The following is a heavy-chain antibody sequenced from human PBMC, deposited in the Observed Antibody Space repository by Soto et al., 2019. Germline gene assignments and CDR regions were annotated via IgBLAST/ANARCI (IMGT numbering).Heavy chain of an antibody. CDR1: GFSFTSSS. V-gene: IGHV1-58*01. D-gene: IGHD3-10*01. J-gene: IGHJ4*02. Sequence: AASVKVSCKASGFSFTSSSVQWVRQARGQRLEWIGWIVVGTGHTNYAQKFQERVTISTDMSTNTAYMEVNSLRFDDTAVYYCARALNKGAYYYGSGSPRYYFDYWGQGTLVTVSS. CDR3: ARALNKGAYYYGSGSPRYYFDY. CDR2: IVVGTGHT.